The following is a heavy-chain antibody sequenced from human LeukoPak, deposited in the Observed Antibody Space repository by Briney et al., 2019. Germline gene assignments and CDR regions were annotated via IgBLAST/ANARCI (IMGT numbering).Heavy chain of an antibody. CDR3: ARHSNGWSEGTY. D-gene: IGHD6-19*01. CDR2: IKQDGSEK. CDR1: GFTFSSYD. J-gene: IGHJ4*02. V-gene: IGHV3-7*05. Sequence: GGSLRLSCAASGFTFSSYDMHWVRQATGKGLECVANIKQDGSEKNYVDSVKGRFTISRDNAKNSLYLQMNSLRAEDTAVYYCARHSNGWSEGTYWGQGTLVIVTS.